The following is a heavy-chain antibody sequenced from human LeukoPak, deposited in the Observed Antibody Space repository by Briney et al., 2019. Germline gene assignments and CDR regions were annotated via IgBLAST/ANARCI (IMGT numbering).Heavy chain of an antibody. V-gene: IGHV4-30-4*01. J-gene: IGHJ4*02. D-gene: IGHD4-17*01. CDR1: GGSISSGDYY. CDR3: AREGPDYGDYEGN. Sequence: SETLSLTCTVSGGSISSGDYYWSWIRQPPGKGLEWIGYIYYSGSTYYNPSLKSRVTISVDTSKNQFSLKLSSVTAADTAVYYCAREGPDYGDYEGNWGQGTLVTVSS. CDR2: IYYSGST.